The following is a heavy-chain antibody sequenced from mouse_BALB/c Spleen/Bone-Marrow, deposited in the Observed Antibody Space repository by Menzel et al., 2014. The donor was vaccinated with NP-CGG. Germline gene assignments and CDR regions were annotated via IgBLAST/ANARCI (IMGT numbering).Heavy chain of an antibody. D-gene: IGHD2-4*01. CDR3: AREGSTMITTAFAY. Sequence: VMLVESGPGLVAPSQRLSIPCTVSGFSLTSYGVHWVRQPPGKGLEWLGVIWAGGSTNYNSALMSRLSISKDNSKSQVFLKMNSLQTDDTAMYYCAREGSTMITTAFAYWGQGTLVTVSA. V-gene: IGHV2-9*02. CDR2: IWAGGST. CDR1: GFSLTSYG. J-gene: IGHJ3*01.